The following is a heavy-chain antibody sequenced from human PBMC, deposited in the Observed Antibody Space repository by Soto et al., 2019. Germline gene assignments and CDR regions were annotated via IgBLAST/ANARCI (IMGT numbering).Heavy chain of an antibody. Sequence: QVQLVESGGGVVQPGRSLRLSCAASGFTFSSYAMHWVRQAPGKGLEWVAVISYDGSNKYYADSVKGRFTISRDNSKNTLYLQRNSLRAEDTAVYYCARGRQTLGHMDVWGQGTTVTVSS. V-gene: IGHV3-30-3*01. CDR1: GFTFSSYA. CDR3: ARGRQTLGHMDV. D-gene: IGHD3-16*01. J-gene: IGHJ6*02. CDR2: ISYDGSNK.